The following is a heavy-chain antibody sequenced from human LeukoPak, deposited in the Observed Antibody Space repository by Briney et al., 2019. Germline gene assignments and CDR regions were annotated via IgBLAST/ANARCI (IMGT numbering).Heavy chain of an antibody. J-gene: IGHJ3*02. Sequence: NSSETLSLTCTVSGGSISSSSYYWGWIRQPPGKGLEWIGSIYYSGSTYYNPSLKSRVTIYVDTSKNQFSLKLSSVTAADTAVYYCASDDTAMDSFDIWGQGTVVTVSS. CDR1: GGSISSSSYY. CDR3: ASDDTAMDSFDI. D-gene: IGHD5-18*01. CDR2: IYYSGST. V-gene: IGHV4-39*01.